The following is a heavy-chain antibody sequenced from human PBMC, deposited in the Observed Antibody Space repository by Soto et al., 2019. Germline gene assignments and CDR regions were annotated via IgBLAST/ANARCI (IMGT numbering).Heavy chain of an antibody. CDR1: GGSISSGGYY. D-gene: IGHD2-8*01. CDR2: IYYSGST. Sequence: SETLSLTCTVSGGSISSGGYYWSWIRQHPGKGLEWIGYIYYSGSTYYNPSLKSRVTISVDTSKNQFSLKLSSVTAADTAVYYCARGREYAFTTEYFQHWGQGTLVTVAS. CDR3: ARGREYAFTTEYFQH. V-gene: IGHV4-31*03. J-gene: IGHJ1*01.